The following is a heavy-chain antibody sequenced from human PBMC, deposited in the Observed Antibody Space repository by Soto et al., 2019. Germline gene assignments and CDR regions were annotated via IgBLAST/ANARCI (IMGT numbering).Heavy chain of an antibody. CDR1: GGSISSGDYY. V-gene: IGHV4-30-4*01. J-gene: IGHJ6*02. Sequence: PSETLSLTCTVSGGSISSGDYYWSWIRQPPGKGLEWIGYIYYSGSTYYNPSLKSRVTISVDTSKNQFSLKLSPVTAADTAVYYCARDCRFLEWCVGYYGMAVWGQGTTVTVSS. CDR2: IYYSGST. D-gene: IGHD3-3*01. CDR3: ARDCRFLEWCVGYYGMAV.